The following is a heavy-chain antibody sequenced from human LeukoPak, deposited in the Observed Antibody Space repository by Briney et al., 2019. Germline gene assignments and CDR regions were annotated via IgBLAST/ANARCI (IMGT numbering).Heavy chain of an antibody. CDR2: IYYSGST. J-gene: IGHJ6*03. V-gene: IGHV4-59*01. CDR3: ARSRYGSTSTNHYMDV. D-gene: IGHD2-2*01. Sequence: PSETLSLTCTVSGGSTSSYYWSWIRQPPGKGLEWIGYIYYSGSTNYNPSLKSRVTISVDTSKNQFSLKLSSVTAADTAVYYCARSRYGSTSTNHYMDVWGKGTTVTVSS. CDR1: GGSTSSYY.